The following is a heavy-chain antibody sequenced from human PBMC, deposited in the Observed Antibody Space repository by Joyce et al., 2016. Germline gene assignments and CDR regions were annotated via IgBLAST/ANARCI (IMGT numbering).Heavy chain of an antibody. CDR1: GFTFNSFG. J-gene: IGHJ5*02. D-gene: IGHD3-22*01. V-gene: IGHV3-30*18. CDR2: ISYDGSDQ. CDR3: AKGYYDSGP. Sequence: QVQLAEPGGGVVQPGRSLRLSCAASGFTFNSFGMHWVRQAPGKGLEWVATISYDGSDQHYADAVKGRLTISRDNSKNKLFLQMSGLKVEDTAVYYCAKGYYDSGPWGQGTLVTVSS.